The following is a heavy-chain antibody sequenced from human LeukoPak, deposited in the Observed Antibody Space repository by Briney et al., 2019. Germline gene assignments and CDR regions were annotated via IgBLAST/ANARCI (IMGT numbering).Heavy chain of an antibody. V-gene: IGHV3-23*01. CDR3: AKDPYLRDFWSGYFDY. CDR2: ISASGSAT. J-gene: IGHJ4*02. CDR1: GFIFSNYG. Sequence: GGSLRLSCAASGFIFSNYGMNWVRQAPGKGLEWVAAISASGSATSYADSVRGRFTISRDNSKSTTYLQMNSLRAEDTAVFYCAKDPYLRDFWSGYFDYWGQGIPVTVSS. D-gene: IGHD3-3*01.